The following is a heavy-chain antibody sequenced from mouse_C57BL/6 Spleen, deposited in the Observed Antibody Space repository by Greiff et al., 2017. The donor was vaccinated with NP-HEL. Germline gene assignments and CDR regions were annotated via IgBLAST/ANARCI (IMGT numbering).Heavy chain of an antibody. V-gene: IGHV3-6*01. CDR3: ARAYSIPDYFDY. J-gene: IGHJ2*01. CDR2: ISYDGSN. D-gene: IGHD2-5*01. CDR1: GYSITSGYY. Sequence: EVQLVESGPGLVKPSQSLSLTCSVTGYSITSGYYWNWIRQFPGNKLEWMGYISYDGSNNYNPSLKNRISITRDTSKNQFFLKLNSVTTEDTATYYCARAYSIPDYFDYWGQGTTLTVSS.